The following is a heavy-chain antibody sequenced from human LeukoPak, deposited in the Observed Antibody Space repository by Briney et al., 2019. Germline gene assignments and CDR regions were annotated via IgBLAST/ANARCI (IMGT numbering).Heavy chain of an antibody. J-gene: IGHJ4*02. Sequence: PGGSLRLSCAASGFTVSSNYMSWVRQAPGKGLEWVSVIYSGGSTYYADSVKGRFTISRDNSQNTLYLQMDSLRAEDAAVFYCARGYCSGNTCWKLDYWGQGTLVTVSS. CDR1: GFTVSSNY. D-gene: IGHD2-15*01. CDR3: ARGYCSGNTCWKLDY. V-gene: IGHV3-53*05. CDR2: IYSGGST.